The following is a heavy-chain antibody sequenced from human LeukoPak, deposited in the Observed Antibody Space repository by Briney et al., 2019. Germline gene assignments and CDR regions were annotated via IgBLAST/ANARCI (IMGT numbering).Heavy chain of an antibody. D-gene: IGHD3-10*01. V-gene: IGHV1-2*02. CDR3: AKGRGSIMIRGVITNYFHL. J-gene: IGHJ2*01. CDR1: GNTVTDYY. CDR2: INPNSGGT. Sequence: ASVKVSCKVSGNTVTDYYVHWVRQAPGQGLEWMGWINPNSGGTNLAQRFQGRVTMTTDASISTAYMELSSLRSDDTALYYCAKGRGSIMIRGVITNYFHLWGRGTLVTVSP.